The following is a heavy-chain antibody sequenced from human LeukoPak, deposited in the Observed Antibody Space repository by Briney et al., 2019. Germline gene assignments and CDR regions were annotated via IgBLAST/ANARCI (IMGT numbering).Heavy chain of an antibody. CDR2: ISSSSSYI. V-gene: IGHV3-21*01. Sequence: PGGSLRLSCAASGFTFSSYSMNWVRQAPGKGLEWVSSISSSSSYIYYADSVKGRFTISRDNAKNSLYLQMNSLRAEDTAVYYCARDFDYYGSASYYDYWGQGTLVTVSS. J-gene: IGHJ4*02. CDR1: GFTFSSYS. CDR3: ARDFDYYGSASYYDY. D-gene: IGHD3-10*01.